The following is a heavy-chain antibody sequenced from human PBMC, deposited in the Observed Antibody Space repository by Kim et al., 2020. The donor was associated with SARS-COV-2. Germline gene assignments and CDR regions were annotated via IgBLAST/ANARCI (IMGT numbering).Heavy chain of an antibody. CDR2: IYYSGST. Sequence: SETLSLTCTVSGGSISSSSYYWGWIRQPPGKGLEWIGSIYYSGSTYYNPSLKSRVTISVDTSKNQFSLKLSSVTAADTAVYYCARGPSGQLAYAFDIWGQGTMVTVSS. CDR1: GGSISSSSYY. J-gene: IGHJ3*02. CDR3: ARGPSGQLAYAFDI. D-gene: IGHD6-13*01. V-gene: IGHV4-39*07.